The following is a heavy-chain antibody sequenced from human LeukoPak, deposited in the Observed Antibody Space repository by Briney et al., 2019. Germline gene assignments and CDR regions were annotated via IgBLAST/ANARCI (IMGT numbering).Heavy chain of an antibody. J-gene: IGHJ6*03. Sequence: SETLSLTCTVSGGSISSSDSYYWGWIRQPPGKGLEWLGSVHYSASTYYNPSLKSRVTISVDTSKNQFSLKLSSVTAADTAVHYCARPMNYFYYYMDVWGNGTTVTVSS. CDR3: ARPMNYFYYYMDV. V-gene: IGHV4-39*01. CDR1: GGSISSSDSYY. D-gene: IGHD3-22*01. CDR2: VHYSAST.